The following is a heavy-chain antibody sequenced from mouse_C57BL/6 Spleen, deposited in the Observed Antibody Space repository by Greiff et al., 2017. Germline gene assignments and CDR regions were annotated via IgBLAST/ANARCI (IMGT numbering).Heavy chain of an antibody. CDR3: ATRALLLRGAMDY. D-gene: IGHD1-1*01. Sequence: VQLQQSGPELVKPGASVKISCKASGYSFTGYYMNWVKQSPEKSLEWIGEINPSTGGTTYNQKFKAKATLTVDKSSSTAYMQLKSLTSEDAAVYYCATRALLLRGAMDYWGQGTSVTVSS. CDR2: INPSTGGT. CDR1: GYSFTGYY. V-gene: IGHV1-42*01. J-gene: IGHJ4*01.